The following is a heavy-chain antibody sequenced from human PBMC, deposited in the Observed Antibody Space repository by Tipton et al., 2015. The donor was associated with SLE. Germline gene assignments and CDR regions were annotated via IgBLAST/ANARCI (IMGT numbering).Heavy chain of an antibody. CDR3: ARYANWGQLHYFDY. CDR2: IYTSGST. J-gene: IGHJ4*02. V-gene: IGHV4-61*02. Sequence: TLSLTCTVSGGSISSGSYYWSWIRQPAGKGLEWIGRIYTSGSTNYNPPLKSRVTISVDRSKSQFSLKMSSVNAADTAVYYCARYANWGQLHYFDYWGQGTLVTVSS. CDR1: GGSISSGSYY. D-gene: IGHD7-27*01.